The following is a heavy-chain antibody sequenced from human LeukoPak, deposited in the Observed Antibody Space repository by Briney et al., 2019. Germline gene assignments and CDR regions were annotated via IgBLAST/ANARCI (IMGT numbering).Heavy chain of an antibody. V-gene: IGHV5-51*01. J-gene: IGHJ5*02. D-gene: IGHD2-2*01. CDR1: GYDFSGYW. Sequence: GESLKISCKGSGYDFSGYWIGWVRQMPGKGLEWRGIIYPGNSYTRYSPSFQGQVTMSADKSTSTAYLQWSSLKAADTAMYYCARFSAASLAYNWFDPWGQGTLVTVSS. CDR2: IYPGNSYT. CDR3: ARFSAASLAYNWFDP.